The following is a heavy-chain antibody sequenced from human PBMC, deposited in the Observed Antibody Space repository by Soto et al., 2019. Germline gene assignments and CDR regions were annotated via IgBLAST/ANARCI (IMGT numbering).Heavy chain of an antibody. D-gene: IGHD3-3*01. CDR2: ISGNSGTT. CDR3: AKGRAITVFGVITPFDS. J-gene: IGHJ4*02. Sequence: EVQLLESGGDFKQPGGSLRLSCEGSGFNFSNYALNWVRQAPGKRLEWVSVISGNSGTTYYAASVKGRFTISRDNSKKTLSLQKNSLRAHDKAVYYCAKGRAITVFGVITPFDSWGQGTLVTVSS. V-gene: IGHV3-23*01. CDR1: GFNFSNYA.